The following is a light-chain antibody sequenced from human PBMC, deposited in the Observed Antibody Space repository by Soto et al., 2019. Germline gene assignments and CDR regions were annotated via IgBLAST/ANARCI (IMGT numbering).Light chain of an antibody. J-gene: IGKJ1*01. Sequence: EIVITQSPATLSVSPVEGSTLSFRASQSLTSSYLAWYQQKPGQAPRLLIYGASSRATGIPDRFSGSGSGTDFTLTIYRLEPEDFAVYYCQQYDTSPWTFGQGTKVDI. CDR1: QSLTSSY. V-gene: IGKV3-20*01. CDR2: GAS. CDR3: QQYDTSPWT.